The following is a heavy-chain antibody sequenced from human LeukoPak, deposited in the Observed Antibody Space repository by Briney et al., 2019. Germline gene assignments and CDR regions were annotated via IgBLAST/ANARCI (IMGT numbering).Heavy chain of an antibody. Sequence: GASVKVSCKASGYTFTSYGISWVRQAPGQGLEWMGWISAYNGNTNYAQKLQGRVTMTTDTSTSTAYMELSRLRSDDTAVYYCARVRGRLSSGFGAFDIWGQGTMVTVSS. V-gene: IGHV1-18*01. CDR1: GYTFTSYG. J-gene: IGHJ3*02. D-gene: IGHD3-22*01. CDR3: ARVRGRLSSGFGAFDI. CDR2: ISAYNGNT.